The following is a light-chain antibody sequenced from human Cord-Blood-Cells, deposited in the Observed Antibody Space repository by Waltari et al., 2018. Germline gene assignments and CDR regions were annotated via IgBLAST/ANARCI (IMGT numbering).Light chain of an antibody. CDR3: CSYAGSSTFDVV. CDR1: SSDVGSYKL. J-gene: IGLJ2*01. CDR2: EGS. Sequence: QSALTQPASASGSPGQSIPISCTGTSSDVGSYKLVSWYQQHPGKAPKLMIYEGSKRPSGVSNRFSGSKSGNTASLTISGLQAEDEADYYCCSYAGSSTFDVVFGGGTKLTVL. V-gene: IGLV2-23*03.